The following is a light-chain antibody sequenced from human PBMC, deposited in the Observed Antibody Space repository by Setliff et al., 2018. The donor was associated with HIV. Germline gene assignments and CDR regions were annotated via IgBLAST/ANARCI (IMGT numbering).Light chain of an antibody. CDR3: CSYTSSLTYV. Sequence: QSVLAQPASVSGSPGQSITISCSGSSSDFGSYNFASWYQQHPGKAPQVIIYDVSRRPSGVSSRFSGSKSGNTASLTISGLQAEDQADYYCCSYTSSLTYVFGTGTKVTVL. J-gene: IGLJ1*01. CDR2: DVS. V-gene: IGLV2-14*03. CDR1: SSDFGSYNF.